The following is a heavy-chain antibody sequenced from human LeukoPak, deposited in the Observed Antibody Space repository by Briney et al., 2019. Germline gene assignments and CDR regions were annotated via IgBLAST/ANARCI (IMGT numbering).Heavy chain of an antibody. D-gene: IGHD1-20*01. J-gene: IGHJ4*02. CDR2: INHSGST. CDR3: ARGRAASGYNWKLDGEDY. CDR1: GGSFSGYY. V-gene: IGHV4-34*01. Sequence: NPSETLSLTCAVYGGSFSGYYWSWIRQPPGKGLEWIGEINHSGSTNYNPSLKSRVTISVDTSKNQFSLKLSSVTAADTAVYYCARGRAASGYNWKLDGEDYWGQGTLVTVSS.